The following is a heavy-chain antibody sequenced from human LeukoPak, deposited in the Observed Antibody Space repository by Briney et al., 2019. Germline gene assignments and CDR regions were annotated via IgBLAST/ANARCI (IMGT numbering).Heavy chain of an antibody. V-gene: IGHV1-2*02. CDR2: INPNSGGT. CDR1: GYTFTGYY. CDR3: ARDGVGSGYYGDNWFDP. D-gene: IGHD3-22*01. J-gene: IGHJ5*02. Sequence: VASVKVSCKASGYTFTGYYMHWVRQAPGQGLEWMGWINPNSGGTNYAQKFQGRVTMTRDTSISTAYMELSRLRSDDTAVYYCARDGVGSGYYGDNWFDPWGQGTLVTVSS.